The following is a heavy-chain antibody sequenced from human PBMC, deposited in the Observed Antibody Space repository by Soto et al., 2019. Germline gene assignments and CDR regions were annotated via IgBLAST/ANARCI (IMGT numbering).Heavy chain of an antibody. D-gene: IGHD4-17*01. CDR2: ISGSGGST. J-gene: IGHJ2*01. CDR1: GFTFSSYA. Sequence: EVQLLESGGGLVQPGGSLRLSCAASGFTFSSYAMNWVRQAPGKGLGWVSVISGSGGSTYYADSVKGRFTISRDNSKNTLDLQMNSLRAEDTAVYYRATRTVGWYFDLWGRGTLVTVSS. V-gene: IGHV3-23*01. CDR3: ATRTVGWYFDL.